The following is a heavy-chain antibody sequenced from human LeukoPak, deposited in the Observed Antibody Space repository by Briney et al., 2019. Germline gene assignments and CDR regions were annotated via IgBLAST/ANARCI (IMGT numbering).Heavy chain of an antibody. CDR1: GFRFRDYW. V-gene: IGHV3-7*01. CDR2: MNQDGSNI. D-gene: IGHD3-16*01. J-gene: IGHJ5*02. CDR3: ARDAYTWASDP. Sequence: AGGSLRLSCAASGFRFRDYWMTWVRQAPGRGLEWVANMNQDGSNIKYGDSVKGRFTISRDNAKNSLYLQMDSLRVDDTAVYYCARDAYTWASDPWGQGTLVTISS.